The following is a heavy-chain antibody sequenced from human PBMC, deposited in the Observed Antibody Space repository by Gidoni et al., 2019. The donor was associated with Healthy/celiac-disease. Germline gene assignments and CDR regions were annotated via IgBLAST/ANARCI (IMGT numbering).Heavy chain of an antibody. CDR2: ISSSSSTI. J-gene: IGHJ6*03. D-gene: IGHD6-19*01. CDR1: GFTFSSYS. Sequence: EVQLVESGGGLVQPGGSLRLSCAASGFTFSSYSMNWVRQAPGKGLEWVSYISSSSSTIYYADSVKGRFTISRDNAKNSLYLQMNSLRDEDTAVYYCARPAVAGNGNYYYYYYMDVWGKGTTVTVSS. CDR3: ARPAVAGNGNYYYYYYMDV. V-gene: IGHV3-48*02.